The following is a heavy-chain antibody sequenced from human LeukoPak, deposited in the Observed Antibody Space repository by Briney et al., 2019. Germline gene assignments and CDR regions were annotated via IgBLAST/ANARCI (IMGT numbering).Heavy chain of an antibody. CDR1: GDSISSYY. J-gene: IGHJ3*02. D-gene: IGHD2-2*01. Sequence: SETLSLTCTVSGDSISSYYWSWIRQPPGKGLEWIGYIYYSGITNYNPSLKSRVTISVDTSKKQFSLKLSSVTAADTAVYYCARDTGSCSTTTCYDDAFDIWGQGTMVTVSS. CDR2: IYYSGIT. CDR3: ARDTGSCSTTTCYDDAFDI. V-gene: IGHV4-59*01.